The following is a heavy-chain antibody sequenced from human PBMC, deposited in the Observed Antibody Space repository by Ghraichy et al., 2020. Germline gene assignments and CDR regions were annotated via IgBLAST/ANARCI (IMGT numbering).Heavy chain of an antibody. CDR3: ARVHCSRTSCYFPDAFDI. CDR1: GGSISSRGYY. Sequence: TLSLTCTVSGGSISSRGYYWGWIRQPPGKGLEWIGNFYSSGSTYYNPSLKSRVTISGDTSKNLFSLRPSSVTAADTAVYYCARVHCSRTSCYFPDAFDIWGQGTMVTVSS. J-gene: IGHJ3*02. D-gene: IGHD2-2*01. CDR2: FYSSGST. V-gene: IGHV4-39*01.